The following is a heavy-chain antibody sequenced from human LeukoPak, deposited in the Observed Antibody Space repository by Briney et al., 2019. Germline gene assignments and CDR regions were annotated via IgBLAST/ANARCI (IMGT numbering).Heavy chain of an antibody. CDR3: ARAGWVRGVINSPYYYYYMDV. D-gene: IGHD3-10*01. Sequence: PGGSLRLSCAASGFTFSSYGMHWVRQAPGKGLEWVAVIWYDGSNKYYADSVKGRFTISRDNSKNTLYLQMNSLRAEDTAVYYCARAGWVRGVINSPYYYYYMDVWGKGTTVTVSS. V-gene: IGHV3-33*01. CDR2: IWYDGSNK. CDR1: GFTFSSYG. J-gene: IGHJ6*03.